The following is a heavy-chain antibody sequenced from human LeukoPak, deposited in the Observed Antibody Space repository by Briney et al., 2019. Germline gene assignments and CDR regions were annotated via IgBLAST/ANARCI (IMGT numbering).Heavy chain of an antibody. Sequence: ASVTVSFKASGYTFTSYGFSWLRQPPGQGHEGVGLIRAYNGNTNYAQKLQGRVTMTTDTSTSTDYMELRSLRSDDTAVYYCARSERWLPLINVNYWGQGTPVTVSS. CDR1: GYTFTSYG. J-gene: IGHJ4*02. D-gene: IGHD5-12*01. CDR3: ARSERWLPLINVNY. CDR2: IRAYNGNT. V-gene: IGHV1-18*04.